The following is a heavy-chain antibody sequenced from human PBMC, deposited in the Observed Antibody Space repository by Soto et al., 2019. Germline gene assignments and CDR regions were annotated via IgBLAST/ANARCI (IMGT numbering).Heavy chain of an antibody. CDR1: GYTFTSYY. D-gene: IGHD5-12*01. V-gene: IGHV1-46*03. CDR3: VRPLGPYIVEEPKHGRYAFDI. J-gene: IGHJ3*02. CDR2: INPSGGST. Sequence: ASVKVSCKASGYTFTSYYMHWVRQAPGQGLEWMGIINPSGGSTSYAQKFQDRVTMTRDTSTSTVYMELSSLRSEDTAVYYCVRPLGPYIVEEPKHGRYAFDIWGQGTMVTVSS.